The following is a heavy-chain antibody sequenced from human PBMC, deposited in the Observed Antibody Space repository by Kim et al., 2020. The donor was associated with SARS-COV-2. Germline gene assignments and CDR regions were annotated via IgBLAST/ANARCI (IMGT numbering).Heavy chain of an antibody. CDR3: ARESFGYYDILTGYPPSDSFDI. J-gene: IGHJ3*02. D-gene: IGHD3-9*01. CDR1: GGSISSYY. CDR2: IYTT. V-gene: IGHV4-4*07. Sequence: SETLCLTCTVSGGSISSYYWSWIRQPAGKGLEWVGRIYTTNYNPSPKNLVTMSEDTSKNQFSLKLGTVTAADTTVYYCARESFGYYDILTGYPPSDSFDIWGQGTMVTVSS.